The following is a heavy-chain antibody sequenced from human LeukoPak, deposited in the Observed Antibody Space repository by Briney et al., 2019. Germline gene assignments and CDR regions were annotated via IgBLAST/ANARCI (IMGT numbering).Heavy chain of an antibody. Sequence: PSETLSLTCTVSGGSISSYYWSWIRQPPGKGLEWIGYIYYSGSTNYNPSLKSRVTISVDTSKNQFSLKLSSVTAADTAVYYCARGAMVITSYYYYYMDVWGKGTTVTISS. CDR3: ARGAMVITSYYYYYMDV. V-gene: IGHV4-59*08. CDR1: GGSISSYY. D-gene: IGHD3-22*01. CDR2: IYYSGST. J-gene: IGHJ6*03.